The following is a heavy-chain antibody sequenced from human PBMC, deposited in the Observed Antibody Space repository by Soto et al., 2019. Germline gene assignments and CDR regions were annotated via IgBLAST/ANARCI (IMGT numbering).Heavy chain of an antibody. V-gene: IGHV3-33*01. CDR2: IWYDGSNK. D-gene: IGHD2-2*01. Sequence: QVQLVESGGGVVQPGRSLRLSCAASGFTLSSYGMHWVRQAPGKGLEWVAVIWYDGSNKYYEDSVKGRFTISRDNSTNTLYLQMNSLRAEDTAVYYCARAVVPAAILPGDYWGQGTLVTVSS. CDR3: ARAVVPAAILPGDY. CDR1: GFTLSSYG. J-gene: IGHJ4*02.